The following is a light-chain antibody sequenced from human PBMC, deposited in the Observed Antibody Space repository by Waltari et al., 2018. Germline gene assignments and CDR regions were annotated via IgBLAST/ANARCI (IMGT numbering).Light chain of an antibody. CDR3: QSYDSSIYVV. J-gene: IGLJ2*01. CDR1: RGSIASHH. V-gene: IGLV6-57*01. Sequence: NFMLTQPHSVSESPGKPVTISCTRSRGSIASHHVQRSQQRPGSSPPTVIYEDNQRPSGVPDRFSGSIDSSSNSASLTISGLKTEDEADYYCQSYDSSIYVVFGGGTKLTVL. CDR2: EDN.